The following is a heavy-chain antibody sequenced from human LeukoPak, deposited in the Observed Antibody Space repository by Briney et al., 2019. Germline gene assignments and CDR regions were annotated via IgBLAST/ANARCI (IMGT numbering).Heavy chain of an antibody. CDR1: GYTFTGYY. V-gene: IGHV1-69*13. D-gene: IGHD3-22*01. CDR2: IIPIFATA. Sequence: SVKVSCKASGYTFTGYYMHWVRQAPGQGLEWMGGIIPIFATANYAQKFQGRVTITADESTSTAYMELSSLRSEDTAVYYCARGPITTRSHFDYWGQGTLVTVSS. CDR3: ARGPITTRSHFDY. J-gene: IGHJ4*02.